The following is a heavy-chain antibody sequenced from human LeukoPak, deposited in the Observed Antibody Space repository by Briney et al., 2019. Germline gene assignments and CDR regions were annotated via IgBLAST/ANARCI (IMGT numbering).Heavy chain of an antibody. CDR3: ARERRSGTYYYLDY. D-gene: IGHD3-10*01. CDR1: GGSFSGYY. J-gene: IGHJ4*02. Sequence: PSETLSLTCAVNGGSFSGYYWSWIRQPPGKGLEWIGEINHSGSTNYNPSLKSRVTISVDTSKNQFSLKLSSVTAADTAVYYCARERRSGTYYYLDYWGQGILVTVSS. CDR2: INHSGST. V-gene: IGHV4-34*01.